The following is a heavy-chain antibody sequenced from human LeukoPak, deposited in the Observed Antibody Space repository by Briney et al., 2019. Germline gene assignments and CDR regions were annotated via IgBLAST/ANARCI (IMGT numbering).Heavy chain of an antibody. D-gene: IGHD3-16*01. CDR2: INAGNGDT. V-gene: IGHV1-3*01. Sequence: GASVKVSCKASGYTFTNYIIHWVCQAPGQRLEWMGWINAGNGDTEYSQKFQGRVTGTRDTSASTAYLDLSSLRSEDTAIYYCARVVTRLREGAYQYDLDVWGPGTTVTVSS. CDR3: ARVVTRLREGAYQYDLDV. J-gene: IGHJ6*02. CDR1: GYTFTNYI.